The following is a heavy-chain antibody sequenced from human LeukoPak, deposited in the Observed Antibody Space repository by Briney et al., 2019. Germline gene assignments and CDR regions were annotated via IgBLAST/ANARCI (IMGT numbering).Heavy chain of an antibody. CDR3: ARENCSSTSCYQGLVDY. CDR2: IYTSGST. CDR1: GSSINNYY. V-gene: IGHV4-4*07. Sequence: SKTLSLTCTVSGSSINNYYWTWIRQPAGKGLEWIGRIYTSGSTSYNPSLKSRVTISVDTSKNQFSLELSSVTAADTAVYYCARENCSSTSCYQGLVDYWGQGTLVTVSS. D-gene: IGHD2-2*01. J-gene: IGHJ4*02.